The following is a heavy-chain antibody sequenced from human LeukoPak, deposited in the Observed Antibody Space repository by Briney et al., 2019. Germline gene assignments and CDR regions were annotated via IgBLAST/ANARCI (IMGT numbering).Heavy chain of an antibody. Sequence: SGGSLRLSCAASGFTFSSYWMSWVRQAPGKGLEWVANIKQDGSEKYYVDSVKGRFTISRDNAKNSLYLQMNSLRAEDTAVYYCAREVGSSWYGRAYYYYYYMDVRGKGTTVTVSS. CDR2: IKQDGSEK. V-gene: IGHV3-7*01. J-gene: IGHJ6*03. D-gene: IGHD6-13*01. CDR1: GFTFSSYW. CDR3: AREVGSSWYGRAYYYYYYMDV.